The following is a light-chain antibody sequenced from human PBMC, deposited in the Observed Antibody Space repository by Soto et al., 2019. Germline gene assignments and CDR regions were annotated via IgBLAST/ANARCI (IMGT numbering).Light chain of an antibody. V-gene: IGKV1-5*03. CDR2: KAS. CDR1: QTISPW. CDR3: QQYKTYFQT. J-gene: IGKJ1*01. Sequence: DIQMTQSPSILSASVGDRVTITCRASQTISPWLAWYQQRPGKAPKVLIYKASSLVSGVPSRFSGSGSGAEFTLTINRLQPDDCATYYRQQYKTYFQTFAPGTKVEIK.